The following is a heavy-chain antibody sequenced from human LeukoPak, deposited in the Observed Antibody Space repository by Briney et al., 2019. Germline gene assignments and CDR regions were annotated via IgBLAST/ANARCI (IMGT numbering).Heavy chain of an antibody. CDR1: GFNFGSYV. J-gene: IGHJ4*02. D-gene: IGHD3-10*01. CDR3: AKDGRLLWFGELSPPDPYFDY. Sequence: GGSLRLSCVGTGFNFGSYVMSWVRQAPGKGLEWVAVISGSGHSTYYAESVKGRFTISRDNSKNTLYLQINSLRAEDTAVYYCAKDGRLLWFGELSPPDPYFDYWGQGTLVTVSS. CDR2: ISGSGHST. V-gene: IGHV3-23*01.